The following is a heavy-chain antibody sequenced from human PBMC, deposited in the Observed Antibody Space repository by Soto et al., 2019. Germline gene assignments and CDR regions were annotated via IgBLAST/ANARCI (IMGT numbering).Heavy chain of an antibody. Sequence: QVQLVESGGGVVQPGRALRLSCAASGFTFNTSGMHWVRQAPGKGLEWVAVIAFDGSQEFYGDSVRGRFTISRDNSKNTLFLQMKSLTPEDTAVYYCATKVRVTNYLYYGIDVWGQGTTVTVSS. CDR1: GFTFNTSG. J-gene: IGHJ6*02. CDR3: ATKVRVTNYLYYGIDV. V-gene: IGHV3-30*03. CDR2: IAFDGSQE. D-gene: IGHD2-21*02.